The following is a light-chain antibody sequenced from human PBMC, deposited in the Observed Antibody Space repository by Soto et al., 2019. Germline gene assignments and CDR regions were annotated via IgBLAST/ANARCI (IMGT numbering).Light chain of an antibody. J-gene: IGLJ2*01. Sequence: NFMLTQPHSVSESPGKTVTISCTGSSGSIASNYVQWYQQRPGSAPTTVIYEDNQRPSGVPDRFSGSIDSSSNSASLTISGLQTEDEADYYCQSYDSSHPDVVFGGGTKLTVL. CDR1: SGSIASNY. CDR3: QSYDSSHPDVV. CDR2: EDN. V-gene: IGLV6-57*02.